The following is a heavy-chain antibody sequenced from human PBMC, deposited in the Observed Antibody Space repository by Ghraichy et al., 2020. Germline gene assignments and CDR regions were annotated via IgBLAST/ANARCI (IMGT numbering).Heavy chain of an antibody. D-gene: IGHD6-19*01. CDR1: GFTFSSYA. Sequence: LSLTCAASGFTFSSYAMSWVRQAPGKGLEWVSTISYNGGSTWLADSVKSRFTISRDNSKNTLYLQVNSVRAEDTAVYYCAKVHLSIGWYYFDSWGQGTLVTVSS. J-gene: IGHJ4*02. CDR3: AKVHLSIGWYYFDS. CDR2: ISYNGGST. V-gene: IGHV3-23*01.